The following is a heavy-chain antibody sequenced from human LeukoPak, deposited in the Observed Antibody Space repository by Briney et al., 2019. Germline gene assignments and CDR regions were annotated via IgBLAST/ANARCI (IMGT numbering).Heavy chain of an antibody. J-gene: IGHJ6*02. CDR2: IDRSGDTV. CDR1: GFTFSDYY. CDR3: GLSSISSSYYYGIDV. D-gene: IGHD2-2*01. V-gene: IGHV3-11*01. Sequence: PGGSLRLSCAASGFTFSDYYMTWIRQAPGKGLDWVSYIDRSGDTVFYADSVKGRFTMSRDNAKNSLHLQMNSLRPEDSAVYYCGLSSISSSYYYGIDVWGQGTTVSVSS.